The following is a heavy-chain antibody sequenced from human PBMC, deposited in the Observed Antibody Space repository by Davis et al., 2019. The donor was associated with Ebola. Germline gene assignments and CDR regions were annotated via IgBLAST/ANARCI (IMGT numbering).Heavy chain of an antibody. CDR1: GGSFSSHP. Sequence: SVKVSCKTSGGSFSSHPISWVRQAPRQGLEWTGGIIPIFDTPHYAQKFQGRITITADASTSTAYMELSSLRSEDTATYFCARDFDGGNYYFDYWGPGTPVTVSS. CDR3: ARDFDGGNYYFDY. J-gene: IGHJ4*02. D-gene: IGHD3-9*01. V-gene: IGHV1-69*13. CDR2: IIPIFDTP.